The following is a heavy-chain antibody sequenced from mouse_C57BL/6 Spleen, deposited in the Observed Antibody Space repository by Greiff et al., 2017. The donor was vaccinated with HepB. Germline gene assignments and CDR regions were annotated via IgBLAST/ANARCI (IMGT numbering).Heavy chain of an antibody. Sequence: VQLQQSGPELVKPGASVKISCKASGYAFSSSWMNWVKQRPGKGLEWIGRIYPGDGDTNYNGKFKGKATLTADKSSSTAYMQLSSLTSEDSAVYFCARKSITTVVDWYFDVWGTGTTVTVAS. CDR2: IYPGDGDT. CDR3: ARKSITTVVDWYFDV. D-gene: IGHD1-1*01. J-gene: IGHJ1*03. CDR1: GYAFSSSW. V-gene: IGHV1-82*01.